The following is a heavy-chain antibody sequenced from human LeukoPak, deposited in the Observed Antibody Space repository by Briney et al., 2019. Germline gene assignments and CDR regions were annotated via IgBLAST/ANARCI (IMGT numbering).Heavy chain of an antibody. CDR2: IYSGGST. D-gene: IGHD3-10*02. CDR1: GFTVSSNY. V-gene: IGHV3-66*02. CDR3: ARSPRFGEFNS. Sequence: GGSLRLSCAPSGFTVSSNYMSWVRQAPGKGLEWVSVIYSGGSTYYADSVKGRFTISRDNSKNTLYLQMNSLRPEDTAVYYCARSPRFGEFNSWGQGTLVTVSS. J-gene: IGHJ4*02.